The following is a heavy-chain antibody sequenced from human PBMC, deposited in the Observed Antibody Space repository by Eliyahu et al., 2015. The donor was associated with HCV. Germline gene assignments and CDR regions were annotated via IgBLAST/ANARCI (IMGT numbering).Heavy chain of an antibody. Sequence: QLQLQESGPGLVKPSETLSLTCTVSGXSVSSDSYYWGWIRQPPGKGLEWIGTIYYSGSTYYNPSLKSRVTISVDTPKNQFSLRLSSVTAADTAVYYCARSSGWYSPYYFDYWGQGALVTVSS. CDR2: IYYSGST. D-gene: IGHD6-19*01. CDR3: ARSSGWYSPYYFDY. J-gene: IGHJ4*02. V-gene: IGHV4-39*01. CDR1: GXSVSSDSYY.